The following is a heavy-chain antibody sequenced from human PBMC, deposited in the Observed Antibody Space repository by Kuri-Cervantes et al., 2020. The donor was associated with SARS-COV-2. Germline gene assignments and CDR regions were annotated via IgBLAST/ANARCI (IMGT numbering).Heavy chain of an antibody. J-gene: IGHJ4*02. CDR2: INPNSGGT. Sequence: ASVKVSCKASGYTFTSYGISWVRQAPGQGLEWMGWINPNSGGTNYAQKFQGRVTMTRDTSISTAYMELSRLRSDDTAVYYCASSGITGTLTGFDYWGQGTLVTVSS. CDR1: GYTFTSYG. V-gene: IGHV1-2*02. D-gene: IGHD1/OR15-1a*01. CDR3: ASSGITGTLTGFDY.